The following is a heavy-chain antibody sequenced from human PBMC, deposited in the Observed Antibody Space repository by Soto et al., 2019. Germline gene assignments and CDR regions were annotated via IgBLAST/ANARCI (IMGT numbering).Heavy chain of an antibody. CDR1: GSTFSSYA. J-gene: IGHJ4*02. V-gene: IGHV3-30-3*01. Sequence: GGSLRLSCAASGSTFSSYAMHWVRQAPGKGLEWVAVISYDGSNKYYADSVKGRFTISRDNSKNTLYLQMNSLRAEDTAVYYCARQERWLQLEFDHWGQGTLATVSS. CDR2: ISYDGSNK. D-gene: IGHD5-12*01. CDR3: ARQERWLQLEFDH.